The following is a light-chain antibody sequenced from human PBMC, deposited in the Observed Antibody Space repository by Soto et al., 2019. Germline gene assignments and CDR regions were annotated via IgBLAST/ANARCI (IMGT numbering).Light chain of an antibody. CDR2: GAS. CDR3: QHYNYWPYT. V-gene: IGKV3-15*01. J-gene: IGKJ2*01. Sequence: EIVMTQSPATLSVSPLERATLSCRASQSVSSYLAWYQQKPGQPPRLLLYGASTRAAGIPARFSGSGSGTEFTLTINSLQSEDFAVYYCQHYNYWPYTFGQGTKVDIK. CDR1: QSVSSY.